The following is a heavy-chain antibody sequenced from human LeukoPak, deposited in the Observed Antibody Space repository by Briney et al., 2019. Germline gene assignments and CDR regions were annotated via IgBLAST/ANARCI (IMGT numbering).Heavy chain of an antibody. J-gene: IGHJ6*02. V-gene: IGHV1-2*02. Sequence: ASVKVSCKSSGYTFTGYYMHWVRQAPGQGLEWMGLINPNSGGTNYAQKFQGRVTMTRDTSISTAYMELRRLRSDDTAVYYCARAPLEWLFSDYYYGMDVWGQGTTVTVSS. CDR2: INPNSGGT. CDR3: ARAPLEWLFSDYYYGMDV. D-gene: IGHD3-3*01. CDR1: GYTFTGYY.